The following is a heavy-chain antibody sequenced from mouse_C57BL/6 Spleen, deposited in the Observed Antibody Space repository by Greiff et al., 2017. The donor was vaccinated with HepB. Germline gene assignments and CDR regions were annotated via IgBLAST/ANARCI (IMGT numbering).Heavy chain of an antibody. J-gene: IGHJ3*01. D-gene: IGHD3-2*02. CDR3: AREALERQRRLRRFAY. V-gene: IGHV1-69*01. CDR2: IDPSDSYT. CDR1: GYTFTSYW. Sequence: VQLQQPGAELVMPGASVKLSCKASGYTFTSYWMHWVKQRPGQGLEWIGEIDPSDSYTNYNQKFKGKSTLTVDKSSSTAYMQLSSLTSEDSAVYYCAREALERQRRLRRFAYWGQGTLVTVSA.